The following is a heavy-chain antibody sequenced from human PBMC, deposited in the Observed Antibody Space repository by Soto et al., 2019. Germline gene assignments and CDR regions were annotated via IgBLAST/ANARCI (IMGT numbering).Heavy chain of an antibody. V-gene: IGHV1-8*02. CDR1: GSTFPTCD. D-gene: IGHD6-25*01. Sequence: ASVKVSCKASGSTFPTCDIHWVRQAPGRGLEWMGWMNPSTGKTGNAQRFQGRVTMTRDTATSTAYMEVSSLRSEDTAVYYCVRRKERSGPHYFDAWGQGTLVTVSS. J-gene: IGHJ4*02. CDR2: MNPSTGKT. CDR3: VRRKERSGPHYFDA.